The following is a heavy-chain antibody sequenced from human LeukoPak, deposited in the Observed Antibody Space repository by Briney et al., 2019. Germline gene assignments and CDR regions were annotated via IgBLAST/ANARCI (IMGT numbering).Heavy chain of an antibody. D-gene: IGHD4-17*01. CDR2: INPNSGGT. J-gene: IGHJ4*02. Sequence: ASVKVSFKASGYTFTGYYMHWVRQPPGQGLEWMGWINPNSGGTNYAQKFQGRVTMTRDTSISTAYMELSRLRSDDTAVYYCARDPAMTTVTTFDYWGQGTLVTVSS. V-gene: IGHV1-2*02. CDR3: ARDPAMTTVTTFDY. CDR1: GYTFTGYY.